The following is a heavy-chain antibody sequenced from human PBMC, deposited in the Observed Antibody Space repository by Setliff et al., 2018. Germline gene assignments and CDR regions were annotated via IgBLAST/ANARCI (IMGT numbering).Heavy chain of an antibody. J-gene: IGHJ3*02. CDR2: IYYSGST. CDR3: ARGGGSSSWYDAFDI. Sequence: SETLSLTCTVSGGSISSSSYYWGWIRQPPGKGLEWIGSIYYSGSTYYNPSLKSRVTISVDTSKNQFSLKLSSVTAADTAVYYCARGGGSSSWYDAFDIWGQGTMVTVSS. CDR1: GGSISSSSYY. V-gene: IGHV4-39*01. D-gene: IGHD6-13*01.